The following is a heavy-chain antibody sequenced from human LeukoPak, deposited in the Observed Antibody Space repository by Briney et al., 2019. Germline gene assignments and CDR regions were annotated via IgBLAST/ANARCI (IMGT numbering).Heavy chain of an antibody. CDR3: ARDMSSSWYSPYYYYGMDV. Sequence: GGSLRLSCAASGFTFSSYAMHWVRQAPGKGLEWVAVISYDGSNKYYADSVKGRFTISRDNSKNTLYLQMNSLRAEDTAVYYCARDMSSSWYSPYYYYGMDVWGQGTTATVSS. CDR2: ISYDGSNK. D-gene: IGHD6-13*01. J-gene: IGHJ6*02. CDR1: GFTFSSYA. V-gene: IGHV3-30-3*01.